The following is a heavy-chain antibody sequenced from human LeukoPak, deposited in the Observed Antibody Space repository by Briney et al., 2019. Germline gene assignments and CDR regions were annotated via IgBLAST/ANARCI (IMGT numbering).Heavy chain of an antibody. D-gene: IGHD2-15*01. V-gene: IGHV4-59*01. CDR1: GVSISSYY. Sequence: PSETLSLTCTVSGVSISSYYWSWVRQPPGKGLEWVGVIFYSGTTNYTPSLKSRFTISVDTSKNNFSLQMSSLTATDTAVYYCARGGWNKSHYWGQGTPVT. CDR2: IFYSGTT. CDR3: ARGGWNKSHY. J-gene: IGHJ4*01.